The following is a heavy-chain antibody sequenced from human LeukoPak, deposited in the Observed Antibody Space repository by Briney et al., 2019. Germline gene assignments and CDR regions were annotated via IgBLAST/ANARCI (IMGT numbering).Heavy chain of an antibody. V-gene: IGHV4-34*01. CDR3: ARGKQQLSFYYYYYYMDV. D-gene: IGHD6-13*01. Sequence: PSETLSLTCAVYGGSFSGYYWSWIRQPPGEGLEWIGEINHSGSTNYNPSLKSRVTISVDTSKNQFSLKLSSVTAADTAVYYCARGKQQLSFYYYYYYMDVWGKGTTVTVSS. J-gene: IGHJ6*03. CDR1: GGSFSGYY. CDR2: INHSGST.